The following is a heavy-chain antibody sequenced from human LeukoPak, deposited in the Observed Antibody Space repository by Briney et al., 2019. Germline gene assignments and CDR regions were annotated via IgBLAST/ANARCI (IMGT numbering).Heavy chain of an antibody. V-gene: IGHV4-34*01. Sequence: PSGTLSLTCAVYGGSFSGYYWSWTRQPPGKGLEWIGEINHSGSTNYNPSLKSRVTISVDTSKNQFSLKLSSVTAADTAVYYCARGLFDPWGQGTLVTVSS. J-gene: IGHJ5*02. CDR3: ARGLFDP. CDR2: INHSGST. CDR1: GGSFSGYY.